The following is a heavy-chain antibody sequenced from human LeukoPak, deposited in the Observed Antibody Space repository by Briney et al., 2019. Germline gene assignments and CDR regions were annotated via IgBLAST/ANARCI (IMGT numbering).Heavy chain of an antibody. CDR2: IYYSGST. J-gene: IGHJ4*02. CDR1: GGSISSGGYY. CDR3: ARSPERGPPWIPNY. Sequence: SETLSLTCTVSGGSISSGGYYWSWIRQPPGKGLEWIGYIYYSGSTNYNPSLKSRVTISVDTSKNQFSLKLSSVTAADTAVYYCARSPERGPPWIPNYWGQGTLVTVSS. V-gene: IGHV4-61*08. D-gene: IGHD5-18*01.